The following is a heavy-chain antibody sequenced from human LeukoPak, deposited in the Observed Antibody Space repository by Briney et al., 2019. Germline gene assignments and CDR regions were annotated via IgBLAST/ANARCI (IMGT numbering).Heavy chain of an antibody. CDR2: INPSGGST. V-gene: IGHV1-46*01. Sequence: ASVKVSCKASGYTFTSYYMHWVRQAPGQGLEWMGIINPSGGSTSYAQKFQGRVTMTRDTSTSTVYMELSSLRSEDTAVYYCARGMRYSGYAQTHSHRYYYYGMDVWGQGTTVTVSS. D-gene: IGHD5-12*01. J-gene: IGHJ6*02. CDR3: ARGMRYSGYAQTHSHRYYYYGMDV. CDR1: GYTFTSYY.